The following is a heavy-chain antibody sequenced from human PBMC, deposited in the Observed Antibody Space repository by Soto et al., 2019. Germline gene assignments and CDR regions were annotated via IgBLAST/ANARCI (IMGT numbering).Heavy chain of an antibody. D-gene: IGHD6-19*01. Sequence: XETLSLTCTVSDYSISNPHYWGWMRRPPAKGPEWIASMYHGGNTFYNPSLKSRITISMAASKNQFSRKLRFMTAADTAVYYCARAQMTVVAGSTFDSWGHGTLVTVSS. CDR2: MYHGGNT. J-gene: IGHJ4*01. CDR1: DYSISNPHY. V-gene: IGHV4-38-2*02. CDR3: ARAQMTVVAGSTFDS.